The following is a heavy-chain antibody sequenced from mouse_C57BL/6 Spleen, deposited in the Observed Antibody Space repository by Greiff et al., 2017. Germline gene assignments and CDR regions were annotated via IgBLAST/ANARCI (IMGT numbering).Heavy chain of an antibody. V-gene: IGHV5-16*01. CDR2: INYDGSST. Sequence: EVHLVESEGGLVQPGSSMKLSCTASGFTFSDYYMAWVRQVPEKGLEWVANINYDGSSTYYLDSLKSRFIISRDNAKNILYLQMSSLKSEDTATYYCARDLHYDYDGDYYAMDYWGQGTSVTVSS. CDR3: ARDLHYDYDGDYYAMDY. J-gene: IGHJ4*01. CDR1: GFTFSDYY. D-gene: IGHD2-4*01.